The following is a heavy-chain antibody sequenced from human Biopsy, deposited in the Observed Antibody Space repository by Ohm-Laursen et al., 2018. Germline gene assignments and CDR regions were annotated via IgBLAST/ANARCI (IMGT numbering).Heavy chain of an antibody. CDR1: GGTFNNYG. CDR2: IISMVGTP. Sequence: SVKVSCKASGGTFNNYGITWVRQAPGQGLEWVGRIISMVGTPKYAQRFQGRATITVDKSTSTAYLDLSSLKSEDTAVYYCARDKTVLNYYFASDVWGQGTTVTVSS. D-gene: IGHD2/OR15-2a*01. J-gene: IGHJ6*01. CDR3: ARDKTVLNYYFASDV. V-gene: IGHV1-69*04.